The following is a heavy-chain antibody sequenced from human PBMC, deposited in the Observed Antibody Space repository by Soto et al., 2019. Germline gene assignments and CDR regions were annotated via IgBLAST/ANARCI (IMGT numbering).Heavy chain of an antibody. CDR1: GFPFSSSA. CDR2: ISGSGAGT. J-gene: IGHJ5*02. D-gene: IGHD2-15*01. CDR3: AKTIGICSGGSCAFDP. V-gene: IGHV3-23*01. Sequence: EVQLLESGGGLVQPGGSLRLSCAASGFPFSSSAMSWVRQAPGKGLEWVSTISGSGAGTYYADSVKGRFTISRDNSKNTLYLQMNSLRAEDTAVYYCAKTIGICSGGSCAFDPWGQGTLVTVSS.